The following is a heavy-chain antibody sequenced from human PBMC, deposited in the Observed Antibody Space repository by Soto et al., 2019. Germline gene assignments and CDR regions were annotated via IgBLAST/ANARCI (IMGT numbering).Heavy chain of an antibody. CDR3: ARGEQLGSWGDYYYGMDV. J-gene: IGHJ6*02. CDR2: IDPSDSYT. V-gene: IGHV5-10-1*01. D-gene: IGHD6-6*01. CDR1: GYSFTSYW. Sequence: PGESLKISCNGSGYSFTSYWISWVRQMPWKGLEWMGRIDPSDSYTNYSPSFQGHVTISADKSISTAYLQWSSLKASDTAMYYCARGEQLGSWGDYYYGMDVWGQGTTVTVSS.